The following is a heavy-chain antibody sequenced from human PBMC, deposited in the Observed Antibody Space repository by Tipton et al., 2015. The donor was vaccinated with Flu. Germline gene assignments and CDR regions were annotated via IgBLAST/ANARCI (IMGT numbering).Heavy chain of an antibody. CDR1: GGTFSSYA. V-gene: IGHV1-69*06. D-gene: IGHD2-15*01. CDR2: IIPIFGTA. CDR3: ARPNGYCSGGSCYYYYMDV. Sequence: QLVQSGAEVKKPGSSVKVSCKASGGTFSSYAISWVRQAPGQGLEWMGGIIPIFGTANYAQKFQGRVTMTRDTSISTAYMELSRLRSDDTAVYYCARPNGYCSGGSCYYYYMDVWGKGTTVTVSS. J-gene: IGHJ6*03.